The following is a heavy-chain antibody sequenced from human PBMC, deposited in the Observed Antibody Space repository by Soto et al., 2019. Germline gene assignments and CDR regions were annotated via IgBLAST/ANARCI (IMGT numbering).Heavy chain of an antibody. J-gene: IGHJ5*02. V-gene: IGHV4-30-4*01. CDR3: ARAMVVTQNWFDP. Sequence: SETLSLTCTVSGRSISSGDYYWSWIRQPPGKGLEWIGYIYYSGSTYYNPSLKSRVTISVDTSKNQFSLKLSSVTAADTAVYYCARAMVVTQNWFDPWGQGTLVTAPQ. CDR2: IYYSGST. CDR1: GRSISSGDYY. D-gene: IGHD2-21*02.